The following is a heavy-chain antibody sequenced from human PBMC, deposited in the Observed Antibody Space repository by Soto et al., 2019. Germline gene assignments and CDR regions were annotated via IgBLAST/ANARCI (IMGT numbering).Heavy chain of an antibody. CDR3: ARHRRGYSGYDLNWFDP. Sequence: SETLSLTCTVSGGPISSSSYYWGWIRQPPGKGLEWIGSIYYSGSTYYNPSLKSRVTISVDTSKNQFSLKLSSVTAADTAVYYCARHRRGYSGYDLNWFDPWGQGTLVTVSS. J-gene: IGHJ5*02. D-gene: IGHD5-12*01. CDR1: GGPISSSSYY. V-gene: IGHV4-39*01. CDR2: IYYSGST.